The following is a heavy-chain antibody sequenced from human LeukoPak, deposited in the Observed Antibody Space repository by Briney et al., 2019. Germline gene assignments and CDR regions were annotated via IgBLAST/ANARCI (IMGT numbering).Heavy chain of an antibody. CDR3: ARSISWYSYLDY. CDR2: IYTSGDT. CDR1: GGSMTGYY. Sequence: PPETLSLTCTVSGGSMTGYYWSWIRQPAGKGLDWIGRIYTSGDTNYNPSLKSRVTMSVDTSKNQFSLKLTSVTAADTAVYYCARSISWYSYLDYWGQGTLVTVYS. J-gene: IGHJ4*02. D-gene: IGHD6-13*01. V-gene: IGHV4-4*07.